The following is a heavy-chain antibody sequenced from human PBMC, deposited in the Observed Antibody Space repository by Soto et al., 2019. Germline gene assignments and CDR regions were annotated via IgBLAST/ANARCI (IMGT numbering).Heavy chain of an antibody. J-gene: IGHJ4*02. Sequence: GGSLRLSCVASGFSLSDYAVNWVRQAPGKGLEWVSFISSDSRTIYYADSVEGRFTVSRDNAKNSLYLQMNSLRAEDAAVYYCATYGSGTKAAPFDYWGQGTLVTVSS. CDR3: ATYGSGTKAAPFDY. D-gene: IGHD3-10*01. V-gene: IGHV3-48*04. CDR2: ISSDSRTI. CDR1: GFSLSDYA.